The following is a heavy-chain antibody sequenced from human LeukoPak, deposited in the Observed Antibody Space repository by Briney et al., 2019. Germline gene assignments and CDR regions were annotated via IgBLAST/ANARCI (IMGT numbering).Heavy chain of an antibody. Sequence: ASVEVSCKASGYTFINYNINWVRQATGQGLEWMGWVNPRSGNAGYLQKFQGRLTITRDTSIDTAYMDLSSLSSEDTAVYYCARGVPLGYCTYGVCYPPYYFDYWGQGTLVTASS. CDR2: VNPRSGNA. V-gene: IGHV1-8*03. D-gene: IGHD2-8*01. CDR3: ARGVPLGYCTYGVCYPPYYFDY. CDR1: GYTFINYN. J-gene: IGHJ4*02.